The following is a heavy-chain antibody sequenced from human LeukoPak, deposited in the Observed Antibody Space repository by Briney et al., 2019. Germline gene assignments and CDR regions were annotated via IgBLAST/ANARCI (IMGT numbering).Heavy chain of an antibody. CDR3: VRAMIKGEYYFDY. CDR1: GGSISSGGYY. Sequence: SETLSLTCTVSGGSISSGGYYWSWIRQHPGKGLEWIGYIFYSGSTYYNPSLKSRVTISVDTSKNQFSLKLSSVTAADTAVYYCVRAMIKGEYYFDYWGQGTLVTVSS. V-gene: IGHV4-31*03. D-gene: IGHD3-16*01. J-gene: IGHJ4*02. CDR2: IFYSGST.